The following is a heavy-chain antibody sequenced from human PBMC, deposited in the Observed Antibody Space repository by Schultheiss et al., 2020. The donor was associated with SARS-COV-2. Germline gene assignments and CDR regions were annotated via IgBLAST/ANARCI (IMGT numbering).Heavy chain of an antibody. CDR1: GFTFSSYA. V-gene: IGHV3-64*04. J-gene: IGHJ6*02. CDR2: ISSNGGST. Sequence: GESLKISCSASGFTFSSYAMHWVRQAPGKGLEYVSAISSNGGSTYYAESVKGRFTISRDNSKNTLYLQMNSLRAEDTAVYYCARLYSSGWYLSYGMDVWGQGTTVTVSS. CDR3: ARLYSSGWYLSYGMDV. D-gene: IGHD6-19*01.